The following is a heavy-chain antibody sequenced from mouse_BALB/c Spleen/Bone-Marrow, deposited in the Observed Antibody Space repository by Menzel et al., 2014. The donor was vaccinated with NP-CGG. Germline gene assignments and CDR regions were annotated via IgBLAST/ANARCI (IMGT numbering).Heavy chain of an antibody. V-gene: IGHV1-54*01. CDR3: ARCLTGTSATDY. D-gene: IGHD4-1*01. CDR2: INPGSGGT. CDR1: GYAFTNYL. Sequence: QVHVKQSGAELVRPGTSVKVSCKASGYAFTNYLIEWVKQRPGQGLEWIGVINPGSGGTNYNEKFKAKATLTADKSSSTAYMQLSSLTSDDSAVYFCARCLTGTSATDYWGQGTSVTVSS. J-gene: IGHJ4*01.